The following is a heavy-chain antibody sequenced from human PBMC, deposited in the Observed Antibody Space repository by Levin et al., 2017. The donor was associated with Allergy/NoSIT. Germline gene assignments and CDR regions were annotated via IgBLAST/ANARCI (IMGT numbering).Heavy chain of an antibody. Sequence: PGGSLRLSCAASGFTFSSYAMSWVRQAPGKGLEWVSTISGSGISTYFADSVKGRFTISRDNSKNTLYLQMNSLRAEDTAVYYCARGRIPYYDILTGYPIDYWGQGTLVTVSS. D-gene: IGHD3-9*01. CDR2: ISGSGIST. CDR1: GFTFSSYA. V-gene: IGHV3-23*01. J-gene: IGHJ4*02. CDR3: ARGRIPYYDILTGYPIDY.